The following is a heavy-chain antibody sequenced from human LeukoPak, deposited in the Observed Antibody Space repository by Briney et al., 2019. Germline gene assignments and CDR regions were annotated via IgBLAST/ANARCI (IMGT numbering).Heavy chain of an antibody. D-gene: IGHD4-17*01. Sequence: GGSLRLSCAASGFTFRSYAMSWVRQAPGKGLEWVSVISGSGGSRYYADSVKGRFTISRDNSKNTLFLQMNSLRAEDTAVYYCAKEIYGDSTGGRFQHWGQGTLVIVSS. V-gene: IGHV3-23*01. CDR2: ISGSGGSR. CDR3: AKEIYGDSTGGRFQH. J-gene: IGHJ1*01. CDR1: GFTFRSYA.